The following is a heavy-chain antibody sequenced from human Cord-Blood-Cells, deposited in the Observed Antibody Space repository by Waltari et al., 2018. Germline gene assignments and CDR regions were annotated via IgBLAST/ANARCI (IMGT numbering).Heavy chain of an antibody. J-gene: IGHJ4*02. CDR1: GGSFSGYY. V-gene: IGHV4-34*01. Sequence: AGLLKPSETLSLTCAVYGGSFSGYYWSWIRQPPGKGLEWIGEINHSGSTNYNPSLKSRVTISVDTSKNQFSLKLSSVTAADTAVYYCARGELGFDYWGQVTLVTVSS. CDR2: INHSGST. D-gene: IGHD7-27*01. CDR3: ARGELGFDY.